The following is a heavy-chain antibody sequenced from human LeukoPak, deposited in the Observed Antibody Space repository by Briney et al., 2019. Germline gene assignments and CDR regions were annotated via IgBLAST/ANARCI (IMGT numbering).Heavy chain of an antibody. D-gene: IGHD2-2*01. CDR2: ISISSSYI. CDR3: ARAYCSSTSCREMDV. CDR1: GFTFSRYS. V-gene: IGHV3-21*04. Sequence: GGSLRLSCAASGFTFSRYSMNWVRQAPGKGLEWVSSISISSSYIYYADSVKGRFTMSRDNAKNSLYLQMNSLRAEDTALYYCARAYCSSTSCREMDVWGKGTTVTVSS. J-gene: IGHJ6*04.